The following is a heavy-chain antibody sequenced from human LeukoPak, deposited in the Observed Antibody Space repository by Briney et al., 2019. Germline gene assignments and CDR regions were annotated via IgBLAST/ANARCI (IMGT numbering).Heavy chain of an antibody. CDR3: ARGVEDSSSWYEGYYYYMDV. Sequence: SETLSLTCTVSGGSISSGGYYWSWIRQPPGKGLESIGYIYHSGSTYYNPSLKSRVTISVDRSKNQFSLKLSSVTAADTAVYYCARGVEDSSSWYEGYYYYMDVWGKGTTVTASS. CDR2: IYHSGST. D-gene: IGHD6-13*01. CDR1: GGSISSGGYY. V-gene: IGHV4-30-2*01. J-gene: IGHJ6*03.